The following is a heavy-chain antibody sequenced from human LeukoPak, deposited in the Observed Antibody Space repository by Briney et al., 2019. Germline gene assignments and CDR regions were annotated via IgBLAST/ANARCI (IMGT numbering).Heavy chain of an antibody. D-gene: IGHD4/OR15-4a*01. J-gene: IGHJ4*02. CDR2: ISGSGGST. V-gene: IGHV3-23*01. Sequence: GGSLRLSCAASGFTFSSYAMSWVRQAPGKGLEWVSAISGSGGSTYYADSVKGRFTISRDNSKNTLYLQMNSLRAEDTAVYYCAKASFESRSWRANDYWGQGTLVTVSS. CDR1: GFTFSSYA. CDR3: AKASFESRSWRANDY.